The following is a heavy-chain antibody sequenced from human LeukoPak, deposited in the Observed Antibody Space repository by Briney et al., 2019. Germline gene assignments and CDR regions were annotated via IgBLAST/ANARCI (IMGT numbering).Heavy chain of an antibody. CDR3: AKRGVVIRVILVGFNKEAYYFDS. CDR1: GITLSNYG. J-gene: IGHJ4*02. CDR2: ISDSGGST. Sequence: GGSLRLSCAVSGITLSNYGMSWVRQAPGKGLEWVAGISDSGGSTNYADSVKGRFTISRDNPKNTLYLQMNSLRAEDAAVYFCAKRGVVIRVILVGFNKEAYYFDSWGQGALVTVSS. V-gene: IGHV3-23*01. D-gene: IGHD3-22*01.